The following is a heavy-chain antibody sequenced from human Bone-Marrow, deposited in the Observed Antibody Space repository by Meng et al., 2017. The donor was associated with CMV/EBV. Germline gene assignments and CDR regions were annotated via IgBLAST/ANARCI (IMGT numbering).Heavy chain of an antibody. V-gene: IGHV4-39*07. CDR3: ARDPAYCGGDCSPDAFDI. J-gene: IGHJ3*02. Sequence: ESLKISCTVSGGSISSSSYYWGWIRQPPGKGLEWIGSIYYSGSTYYNPSLKSRVTISVDTSKNQFSLKLSSVTAADTAVYYCARDPAYCGGDCSPDAFDIWGQGTMVTVSS. CDR2: IYYSGST. CDR1: GGSISSSSYY. D-gene: IGHD2-21*01.